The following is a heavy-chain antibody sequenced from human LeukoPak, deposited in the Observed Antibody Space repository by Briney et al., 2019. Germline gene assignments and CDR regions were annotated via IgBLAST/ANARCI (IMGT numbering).Heavy chain of an antibody. J-gene: IGHJ4*02. D-gene: IGHD3-22*01. CDR1: GGSISRNY. Sequence: PSETLSLTCTVSGGSISRNYWNWIRQPPGKGLEWIGNIYYSETTNYNPSLKSRVSISVDTSKNLLSLKLSSVTAADTAVYYCARDPSSGYFYFDYWGQGTLVTVSS. CDR3: ARDPSSGYFYFDY. CDR2: IYYSETT. V-gene: IGHV4-59*01.